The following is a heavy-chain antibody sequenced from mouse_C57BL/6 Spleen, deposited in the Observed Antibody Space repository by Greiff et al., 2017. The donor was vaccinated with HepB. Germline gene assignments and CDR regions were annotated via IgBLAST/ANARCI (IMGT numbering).Heavy chain of an antibody. CDR3: AAGFYYGSSPYYAMDY. J-gene: IGHJ4*01. CDR1: GYTFTSYG. Sequence: VQLQQSGAEPARPGASVKLSCKASGYTFTSYGISWVKQRTGQGLEWIGEIYPRSGNTYYNEKFKGKATLTADKSSSTAYMELRSLTSEDSAVYFCAAGFYYGSSPYYAMDYWGQGTSVTVSS. CDR2: IYPRSGNT. D-gene: IGHD1-1*01. V-gene: IGHV1-81*01.